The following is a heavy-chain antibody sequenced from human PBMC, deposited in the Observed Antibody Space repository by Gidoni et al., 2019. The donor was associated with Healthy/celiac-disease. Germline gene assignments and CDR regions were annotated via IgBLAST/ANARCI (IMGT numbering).Heavy chain of an antibody. J-gene: IGHJ4*02. CDR1: GFTVSSNY. CDR2: IYSGGST. Sequence: EVQLVESGGGLVQPGGSLRLSCAASGFTVSSNYMSWVRQAPGKGLEWVSVIYSGGSTYYADSVKGRFTISRDNSKNTLYLQMNSLRAEDTAVYYCARDVAAARDPGGYWGQGTLVTVSS. V-gene: IGHV3-66*02. D-gene: IGHD2-15*01. CDR3: ARDVAAARDPGGY.